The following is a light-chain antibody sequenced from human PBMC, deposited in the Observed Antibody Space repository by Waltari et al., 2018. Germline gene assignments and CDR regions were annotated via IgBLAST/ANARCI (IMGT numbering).Light chain of an antibody. J-gene: IGKJ2*01. CDR1: KSVLFTPNSKND. CDR2: WAS. Sequence: DFVMTMSPHPLAVSPGGRHTSNFNTTKSVLFTPNSKNDLAWYQQKPGQPPKLLIYWASTRASGVPDRFSGSGSGTDFTLTISSLQAEDVAVYYCQHYYTPSYTFGQGTKLEIK. V-gene: IGKV4-1*01. CDR3: QHYYTPSYT.